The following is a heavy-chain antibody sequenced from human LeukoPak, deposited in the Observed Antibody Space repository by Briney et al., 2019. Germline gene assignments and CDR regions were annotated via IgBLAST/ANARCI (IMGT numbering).Heavy chain of an antibody. J-gene: IGHJ3*02. CDR2: IRYDGSNK. CDR1: GFTFSSYG. D-gene: IGHD3-3*01. CDR3: AKDPQGSITPRNAFDI. Sequence: HPGGSLRLSCAASGFTFSSYGMHWVRQAPGRWLEWVAFIRYDGSNKYYADSVKGRFTISRDNSKNTLYLQMNSLRAEDTAVYYCAKDPQGSITPRNAFDIWGQGTMVTVSS. V-gene: IGHV3-30*02.